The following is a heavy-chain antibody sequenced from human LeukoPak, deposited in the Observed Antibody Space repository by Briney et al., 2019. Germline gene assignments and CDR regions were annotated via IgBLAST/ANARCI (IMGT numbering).Heavy chain of an antibody. CDR1: GYTFTSYG. V-gene: IGHV1-18*01. CDR3: ARDGPYYDFWSGNYNWFDP. D-gene: IGHD3-3*01. Sequence: ASVKVSCKASGYTFTSYGISWVRQAPGQGLEWMGWISAYNGNTNYAQKLQGRVTMTTDTSTSTAYMELRSLRSDDTAVCYCARDGPYYDFWSGNYNWFDPWGQGTLVTVSS. J-gene: IGHJ5*02. CDR2: ISAYNGNT.